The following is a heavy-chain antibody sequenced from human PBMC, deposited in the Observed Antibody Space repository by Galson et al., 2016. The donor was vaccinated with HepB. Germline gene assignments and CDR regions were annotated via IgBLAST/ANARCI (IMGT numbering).Heavy chain of an antibody. CDR2: INPNSGDT. Sequence: SVKVSCKASGYTFTGYFVHWVRQAPGQGLEWLGWINPNSGDTNYAQKFQGSVTMTRDTSISTVYLDLNRLGSDDTAVYYCARDFYDSTGYRFRGPFDIWGQGTMVTVSS. D-gene: IGHD3-22*01. V-gene: IGHV1-2*02. CDR1: GYTFTGYF. J-gene: IGHJ3*02. CDR3: ARDFYDSTGYRFRGPFDI.